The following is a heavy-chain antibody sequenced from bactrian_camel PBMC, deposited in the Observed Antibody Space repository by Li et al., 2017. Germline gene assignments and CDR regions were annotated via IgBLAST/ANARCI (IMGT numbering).Heavy chain of an antibody. CDR1: GPPANRAY. CDR2: IDDVGRP. Sequence: DVQLVESGGGSVQPGGSLKLSCAFSGPPANRAYMGWFRQSSGKEREGIAYIDDVGRPTYADIVKGRFTISKDNANSILYLQMTSLNAEDTGMYYCAARPLGGLITTMVLWRGVGAWGQGTQVTVS. D-gene: IGHD4*01. CDR3: AARPLGGLITTMVLWRGVGA. J-gene: IGHJ6*01. V-gene: IGHV3S42*01.